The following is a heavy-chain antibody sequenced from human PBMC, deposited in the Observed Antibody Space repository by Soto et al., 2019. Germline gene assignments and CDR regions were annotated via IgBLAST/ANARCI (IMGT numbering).Heavy chain of an antibody. CDR1: GFTFSSYA. V-gene: IGHV3-21*04. Sequence: LRLSCAASGFTFSSYAMNWVRQAPGKGLEWVSSISRSSSYIYYADSVKGRFTISRDNAKNSLYLQMNRLRAEDTAVYYCAKAQSVVVETAFGLDPFDLWGQGTMVTVSS. CDR2: ISRSSSYI. D-gene: IGHD2-21*02. CDR3: AKAQSVVVETAFGLDPFDL. J-gene: IGHJ3*01.